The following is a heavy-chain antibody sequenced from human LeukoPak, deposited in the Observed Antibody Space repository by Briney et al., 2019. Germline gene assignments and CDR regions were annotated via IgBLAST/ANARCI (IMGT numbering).Heavy chain of an antibody. Sequence: GASVKVSCKASGYTFTIYDMHWVRQAPGQGLEWMGIINPSGGSTSYAQKFQGRVTMTRDTSTSTVYMELSSLRSEDTAVYYCARDRNTIFGVVIYWFDPWGQGTLVTVSS. CDR2: INPSGGST. CDR1: GYTFTIYD. J-gene: IGHJ5*02. CDR3: ARDRNTIFGVVIYWFDP. D-gene: IGHD3-3*01. V-gene: IGHV1-46*01.